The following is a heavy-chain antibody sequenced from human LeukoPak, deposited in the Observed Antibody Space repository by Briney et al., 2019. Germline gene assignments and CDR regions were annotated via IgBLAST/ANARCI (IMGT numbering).Heavy chain of an antibody. J-gene: IGHJ4*02. CDR2: ISSSSSYT. D-gene: IGHD6-13*01. V-gene: IGHV3-11*06. CDR3: ARTGGSSWYDK. Sequence: PGGSLRLSCAASGFTFSEYYMSWIRQAPGKGLEWVSYISSSSSYTNYADSVKGRFTISRENAKNSISLQMNSLGAEDTAVYYCARTGGSSWYDKWGQGTLVTVSS. CDR1: GFTFSEYY.